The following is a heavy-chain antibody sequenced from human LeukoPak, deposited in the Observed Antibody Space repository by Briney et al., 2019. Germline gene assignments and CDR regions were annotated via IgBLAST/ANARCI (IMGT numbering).Heavy chain of an antibody. D-gene: IGHD3-3*01. J-gene: IGHJ4*02. V-gene: IGHV3-23*01. Sequence: PGGSLRLSCVASGFTFSSYAMHWVRQAPGERLRWVSSISTGVGDTYYADSVRGRFTISRDNSKNMLYLQMNSLRAEDTAPYYCVKGSESYYYEYWGQGTLVTVSS. CDR3: VKGSESYYYEY. CDR1: GFTFSSYA. CDR2: ISTGVGDT.